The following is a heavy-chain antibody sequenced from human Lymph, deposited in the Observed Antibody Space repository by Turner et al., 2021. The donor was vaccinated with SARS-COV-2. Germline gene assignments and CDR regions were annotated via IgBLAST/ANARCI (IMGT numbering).Heavy chain of an antibody. V-gene: IGHV4-59*08. Sequence: QVQLQESGPGLVRPSETLSLTGPVSGVSISSQSWSWIRQSPGRGLEWIGYFYKIGSIDYNPTLRSRVTISVDTSKNQLSLNLISMTAADTAVYYCARHQGSTSGYDHGMNVWGQGTAVIVSS. J-gene: IGHJ6*02. CDR2: FYKIGSI. CDR1: GVSISSQS. CDR3: ARHQGSTSGYDHGMNV. D-gene: IGHD1-1*01.